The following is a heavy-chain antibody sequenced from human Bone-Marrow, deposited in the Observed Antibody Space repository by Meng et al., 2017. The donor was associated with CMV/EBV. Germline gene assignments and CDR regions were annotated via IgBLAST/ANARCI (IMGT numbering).Heavy chain of an antibody. CDR2: ISNSGSTI. CDR1: GFTFSSYE. J-gene: IGHJ6*02. V-gene: IGHV3-48*03. D-gene: IGHD3-16*02. Sequence: GESLKISCAASGFTFSSYEMNWVRQAAGKGLEWVSYISNSGSTIYDADSVQGRFAISRDNAKNSLSLQMNSLRAEDTAVYYCARHDYVWGSYRLYYGMDVWGQGTTVTVSS. CDR3: ARHDYVWGSYRLYYGMDV.